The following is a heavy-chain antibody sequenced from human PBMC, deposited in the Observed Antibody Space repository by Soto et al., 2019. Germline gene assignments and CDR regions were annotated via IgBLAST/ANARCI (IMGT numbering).Heavy chain of an antibody. CDR1: GYTFTSYG. J-gene: IGHJ4*02. CDR3: ARDQYCYDSRGQSLGYY. D-gene: IGHD3-22*01. V-gene: IGHV1-18*01. Sequence: ASVKVSCKASGYTFTSYGISWVRQAPGQGLEWMGWISAYNGNTNYAQKLQGRVTMTTDTSTSTAYMELRSLRSDDTAVYYCARDQYCYDSRGQSLGYYWGQGTLVTVSS. CDR2: ISAYNGNT.